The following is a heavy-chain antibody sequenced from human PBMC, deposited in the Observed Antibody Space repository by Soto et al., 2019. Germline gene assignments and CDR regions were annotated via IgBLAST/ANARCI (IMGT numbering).Heavy chain of an antibody. J-gene: IGHJ4*02. CDR1: GYTFTGHY. D-gene: IGHD3-10*01. Sequence: ASVKVSCKASGYTFTGHYIHWVRQAPGQGPEWMGEIGPASGDTRYAQKFQGRVTMTRDTSITTVYMELNNLSPDDTAVYYCGRGRSGQLVVFYWGQGTPVTVAS. CDR3: GRGRSGQLVVFY. V-gene: IGHV1-2*02. CDR2: IGPASGDT.